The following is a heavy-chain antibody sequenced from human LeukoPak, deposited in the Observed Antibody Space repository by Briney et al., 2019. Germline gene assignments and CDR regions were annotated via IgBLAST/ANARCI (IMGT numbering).Heavy chain of an antibody. V-gene: IGHV3-21*01. Sequence: GGPLRLSCAASGFTFSSYSMNWVRQAPGKGLEWVSSISSSSSYIYYADSVKGRFTISRDNAKNSLYLQMNSLRAEDTAVYYCARDGVAYFDYWGQGTLVTVSS. J-gene: IGHJ4*02. CDR2: ISSSSSYI. CDR3: ARDGVAYFDY. CDR1: GFTFSSYS. D-gene: IGHD3-3*01.